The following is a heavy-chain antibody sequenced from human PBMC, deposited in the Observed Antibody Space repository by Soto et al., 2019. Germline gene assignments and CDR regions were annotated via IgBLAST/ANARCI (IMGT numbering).Heavy chain of an antibody. CDR3: ARHKTTMLTVVSAFDP. J-gene: IGHJ5*02. CDR2: IFYSGST. D-gene: IGHD3-22*01. Sequence: ASETLSLTCTVSGDSITRSNFYWGWIRQPPGKGLEWLGSIFYSGSTFYNPALKSRVTFSVDTSKNHFSLKLSSVTAADTAVYYCARHKTTMLTVVSAFDPWGQGTRVTV. CDR1: GDSITRSNFY. V-gene: IGHV4-39*02.